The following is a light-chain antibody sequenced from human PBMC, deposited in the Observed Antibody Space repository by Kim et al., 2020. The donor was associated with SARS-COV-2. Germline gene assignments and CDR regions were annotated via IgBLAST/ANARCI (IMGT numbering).Light chain of an antibody. CDR2: GAS. CDR3: HQYHTWPYS. Sequence: SAARGETVPLSCRATESVSPSLAWYHQRPGQAPPLLIYGASPRATGIPARFTGSGSGSQFPLTIRGLQSEDFAVYHCHQYHTWPYSFGRGTKLEI. J-gene: IGKJ2*03. V-gene: IGKV3-15*01. CDR1: ESVSPS.